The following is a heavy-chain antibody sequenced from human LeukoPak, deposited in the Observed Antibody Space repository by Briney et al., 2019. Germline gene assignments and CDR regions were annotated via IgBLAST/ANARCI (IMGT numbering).Heavy chain of an antibody. CDR2: IYYSGIT. CDR1: GGSIISYY. D-gene: IGHD3-10*01. Sequence: SETLSLTCTVSGGSIISYYWSWIRQSLGKGLEWIGYIYYSGITNYNPSLKSRVTISVDTSKNQFSLKLSSVTATDTAVYYCARTPSGIFDPWGQGTLVTVSS. J-gene: IGHJ5*02. CDR3: ARTPSGIFDP. V-gene: IGHV4-59*08.